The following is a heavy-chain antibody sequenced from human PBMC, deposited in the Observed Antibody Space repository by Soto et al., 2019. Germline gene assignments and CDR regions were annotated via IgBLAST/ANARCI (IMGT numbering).Heavy chain of an antibody. CDR1: GGSNSSHY. J-gene: IGHJ3*02. V-gene: IGHV4-59*11. CDR2: IHDSGDT. CDR3: ARSTVRHAFDI. D-gene: IGHD4-4*01. Sequence: SETLSLTGTVSGGSNSSHYWNWIRQSPGKGLEWIGHIHDSGDTNYNPSLRSRVSISLQTSKKQFSLRVNSLTAADTAVYFCARSTVRHAFDIWGQGTVVTVSS.